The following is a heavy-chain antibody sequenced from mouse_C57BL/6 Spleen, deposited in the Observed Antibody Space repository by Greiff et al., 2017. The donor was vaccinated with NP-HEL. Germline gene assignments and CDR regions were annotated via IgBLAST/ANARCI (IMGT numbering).Heavy chain of an antibody. D-gene: IGHD2-3*01. CDR2: INYDGSST. J-gene: IGHJ2*01. V-gene: IGHV5-16*01. CDR3: ARDYDGYSYYFDY. CDR1: GFTFSDYY. Sequence: EVMLVESEGGLVQPGSSMKLSCTASGFTFSDYYMAWVRQVPEKGLEWVANINYDGSSTYYLDSLKSRFIISRDNAKNILYLQMSSLKSEDTATYYCARDYDGYSYYFDYWGQGTTLTVSS.